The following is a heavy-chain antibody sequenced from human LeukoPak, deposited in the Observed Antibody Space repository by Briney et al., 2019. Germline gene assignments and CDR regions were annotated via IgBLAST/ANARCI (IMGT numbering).Heavy chain of an antibody. Sequence: SETLSLTCTVSGGSISSYYWSWIRQPAGKGLEWIGRIYTSGSTNYNPSLKSRVTMSVDTSKNQFSLKLSSVTAADTAVYYCARLYCSSTSCYADYWGQGTLVTVSS. CDR2: IYTSGST. CDR3: ARLYCSSTSCYADY. CDR1: GGSISSYY. D-gene: IGHD2-2*01. V-gene: IGHV4-4*07. J-gene: IGHJ4*02.